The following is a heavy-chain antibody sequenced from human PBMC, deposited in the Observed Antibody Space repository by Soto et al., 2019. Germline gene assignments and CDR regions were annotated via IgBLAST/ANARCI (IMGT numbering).Heavy chain of an antibody. D-gene: IGHD6-6*01. J-gene: IGHJ5*02. Sequence: EVQLVESGGGLVQPGRSLRLFCAASGFTFDDYAMHWVRQAPGKGLEWVSGISWNSGSIGYADSVKGRFTISRDNAKNSLYLQMNSLRAEDTALYYCAKDKYSSSSFWFDPWGQGTLVTVSS. CDR1: GFTFDDYA. V-gene: IGHV3-9*01. CDR3: AKDKYSSSSFWFDP. CDR2: ISWNSGSI.